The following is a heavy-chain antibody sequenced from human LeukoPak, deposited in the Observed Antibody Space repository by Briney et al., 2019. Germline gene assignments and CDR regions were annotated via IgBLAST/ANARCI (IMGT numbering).Heavy chain of an antibody. CDR2: IIPIFGTA. Sequence: SVKVSCKASGGTFSSYAISWVRQAPGQGLEWMGGIIPIFGTANYAQKFQGRVTITTDESTSTAYMELSSLRSEDTAVYYCAGPLAVAVASDIWGQGTMVTVSS. D-gene: IGHD6-19*01. CDR1: GGTFSSYA. CDR3: AGPLAVAVASDI. J-gene: IGHJ3*02. V-gene: IGHV1-69*05.